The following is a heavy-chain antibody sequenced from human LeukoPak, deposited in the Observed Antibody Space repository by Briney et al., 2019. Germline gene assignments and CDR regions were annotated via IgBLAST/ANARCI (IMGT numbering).Heavy chain of an antibody. D-gene: IGHD6-19*01. CDR1: GYTFTSYY. Sequence: GASVKVSCKASGYTFTSYYMHWVRQAPGQGLEWMGIINPSGGSTSYAQKFQGRVTMTRDTSTSTVYMELSSLRSEDTAVYYCARQVIAVAGTGSVVVWGQGTLVTVSS. CDR2: INPSGGST. J-gene: IGHJ4*02. V-gene: IGHV1-46*01. CDR3: ARQVIAVAGTGSVVV.